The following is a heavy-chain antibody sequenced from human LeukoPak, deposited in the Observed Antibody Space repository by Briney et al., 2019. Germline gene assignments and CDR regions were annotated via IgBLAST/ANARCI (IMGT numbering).Heavy chain of an antibody. CDR3: AKDGYNYGRLYFDY. D-gene: IGHD5-18*01. CDR1: GFTFSSYA. V-gene: IGHV3-23*01. CDR2: ISGSGGTT. Sequence: PGGSLRLSCAASGFTFSSYAMSWVRQAPGKGLEWVSGISGSGGTTFYADSVKGRFTISRDNSKNTLYLQMNTLRAEDTAVYYCAKDGYNYGRLYFDYWGQGTLVTVSS. J-gene: IGHJ4*02.